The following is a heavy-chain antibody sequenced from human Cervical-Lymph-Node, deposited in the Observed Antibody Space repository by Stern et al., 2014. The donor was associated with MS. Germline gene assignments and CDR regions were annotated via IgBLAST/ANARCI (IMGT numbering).Heavy chain of an antibody. V-gene: IGHV1-2*06. CDR2: INPNSGGP. D-gene: IGHD1-14*01. CDR3: VRVPLWAHGIFDY. Sequence: QDQLVQSGAEVKKPGASVKVSCKASGYTFIEYYLHWVRQAPGQGLEWMGRINPNSGGPNYAQKFQGRVTMTRDTSITTAYMELSGLTSDDTAVYYCVRVPLWAHGIFDYWGQGTLVTVSS. J-gene: IGHJ4*02. CDR1: GYTFIEYY.